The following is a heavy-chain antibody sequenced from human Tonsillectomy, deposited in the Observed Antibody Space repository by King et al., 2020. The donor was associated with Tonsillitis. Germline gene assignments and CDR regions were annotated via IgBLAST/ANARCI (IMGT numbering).Heavy chain of an antibody. CDR3: AKFGLWFGGLLWADPYYYYGMDV. CDR2: ISGSGGST. V-gene: IGHV3-23*04. J-gene: IGHJ6*02. CDR1: GFTFSSYA. Sequence: VQLVESGGGLVQPGGSLRLSCAASGFTFSSYAMSWVRQAPGKGLEWVSAISGSGGSTYYADSVKGRFTISRDNSKNTLYLQMNSLRAEDTAVYYCAKFGLWFGGLLWADPYYYYGMDVWGQGTTVTVSS. D-gene: IGHD3-10*01.